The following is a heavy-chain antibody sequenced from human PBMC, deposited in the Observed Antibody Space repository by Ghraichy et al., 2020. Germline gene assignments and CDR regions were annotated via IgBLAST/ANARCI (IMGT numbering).Heavy chain of an antibody. Sequence: GGSLRLSCAASGFTFSSYAMRWVRQAPGKGLEWVSVISGSGGSTYYADSVKGRFTISRDNSKNTLYLQMNSLRAEDTAVYYCAKKRWLQFYYFDYWGQGTLVTVSS. CDR1: GFTFSSYA. D-gene: IGHD5-24*01. J-gene: IGHJ4*02. CDR2: ISGSGGST. CDR3: AKKRWLQFYYFDY. V-gene: IGHV3-23*01.